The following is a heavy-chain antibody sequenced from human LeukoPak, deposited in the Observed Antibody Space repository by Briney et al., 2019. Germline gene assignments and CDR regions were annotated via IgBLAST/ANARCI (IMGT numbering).Heavy chain of an antibody. D-gene: IGHD3-16*01. J-gene: IGHJ4*02. CDR2: IYSAGSI. CDR1: AFTVSSNS. Sequence: PGGSLRLSCTVSAFTVSSNSMSWVRQAPGKGLEWVSFIYSAGSIYYSDSVKGRFTISIDNSKNTLYLQMNSLRAEDTAVYYCARRAGAYTHPYDYWGQGTLVTVSS. V-gene: IGHV3-53*01. CDR3: ARRAGAYTHPYDY.